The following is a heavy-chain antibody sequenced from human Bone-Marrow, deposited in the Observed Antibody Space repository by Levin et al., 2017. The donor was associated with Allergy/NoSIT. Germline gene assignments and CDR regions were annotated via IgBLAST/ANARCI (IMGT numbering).Heavy chain of an antibody. CDR2: ISSSSSYI. D-gene: IGHD3-22*01. J-gene: IGHJ2*01. V-gene: IGHV3-21*01. CDR3: AREAYDSSGYYWYFDR. Sequence: ETLSLTCAASGFTFSSYSMNWVRQAPGKGLEWVSSISSSSSYIYYADSVKGRFTISRDNAKNSLYLQMNSLRAEDTAVYYCAREAYDSSGYYWYFDRWGRGTLVTVSS. CDR1: GFTFSSYS.